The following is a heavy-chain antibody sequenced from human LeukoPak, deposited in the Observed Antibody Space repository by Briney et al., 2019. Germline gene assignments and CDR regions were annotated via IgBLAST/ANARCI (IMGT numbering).Heavy chain of an antibody. CDR2: IYPGDSDT. Sequence: GESLKISFKGSGYRFTSYWIGWVRQMPGKGLEWMGIIYPGDSDTRYSPSFQGQVTISADKSISTAYLQWSSLKASDTAMYYCARHRGYSYGLRRYYFDYWGQGTLVTVSS. CDR3: ARHRGYSYGLRRYYFDY. CDR1: GYRFTSYW. D-gene: IGHD5-18*01. J-gene: IGHJ4*02. V-gene: IGHV5-51*01.